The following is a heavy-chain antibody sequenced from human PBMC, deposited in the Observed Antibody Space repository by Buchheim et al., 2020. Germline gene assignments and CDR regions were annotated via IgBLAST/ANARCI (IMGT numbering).Heavy chain of an antibody. CDR3: ARVVSGSSFDS. J-gene: IGHJ5*01. CDR2: ITSSSSTI. D-gene: IGHD1-26*01. CDR1: GFTFSHYS. V-gene: IGHV3-48*01. Sequence: EVQLVESGGGLVQPGGSLRLSCAASGFTFSHYSMNWVCKAPGKGLEWVSYITSSSSTIFYADSVKGRFTISRDNAKKSLYLQMNSLRGEDTAVYYCARVVSGSSFDSWGQGAL.